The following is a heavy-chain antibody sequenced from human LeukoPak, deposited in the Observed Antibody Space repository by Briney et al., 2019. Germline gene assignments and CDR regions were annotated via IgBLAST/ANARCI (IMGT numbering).Heavy chain of an antibody. V-gene: IGHV3-33*08. CDR3: ARDALSSSSGWFDP. CDR1: GFTFSSYG. D-gene: IGHD6-6*01. J-gene: IGHJ5*02. CDR2: IWNDGSNK. Sequence: PGGSLRLSCAASGFTFSSYGMHWVRQTPGKGLEWVAVIWNDGSNKYYADSVKGRFNISRDNSKDTLYLQMNSLRAEDTAVYFCARDALSSSSGWFDPWGQGTLVTVSS.